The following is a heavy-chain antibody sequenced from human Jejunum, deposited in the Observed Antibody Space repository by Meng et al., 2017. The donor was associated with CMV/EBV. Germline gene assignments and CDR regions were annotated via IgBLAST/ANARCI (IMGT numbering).Heavy chain of an antibody. CDR3: AREPAVYAPPDYYGMDV. CDR1: FSSYE. D-gene: IGHD2-8*01. V-gene: IGHV3-48*03. J-gene: IGHJ6*02. Sequence: FSSYEINWVRQAPGKGLEWLSHIDSSGSTTSSPDSMKGRFTISRDNAKNSLYLQMNRLRAEDTALYYCAREPAVYAPPDYYGMDVWGQGTTVTVSS. CDR2: IDSSGSTT.